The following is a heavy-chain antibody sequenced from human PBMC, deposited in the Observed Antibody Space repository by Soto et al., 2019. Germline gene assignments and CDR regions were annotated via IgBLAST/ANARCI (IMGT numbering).Heavy chain of an antibody. Sequence: EVQLLESGGGLVQPGGSLRLSCAASGFTFSNYAMTWVRQAPGKGLEWVSAINGDGGGNGGSTYYADSVKGRFTISRDTSRNTMYLHMNTLRVEDTAVYYCAKRPLPWYLGLDYWGKGPLVTVSS. CDR2: INGDGGGNGGST. V-gene: IGHV3-23*01. J-gene: IGHJ4*02. CDR1: GFTFSNYA. D-gene: IGHD6-13*01. CDR3: AKRPLPWYLGLDY.